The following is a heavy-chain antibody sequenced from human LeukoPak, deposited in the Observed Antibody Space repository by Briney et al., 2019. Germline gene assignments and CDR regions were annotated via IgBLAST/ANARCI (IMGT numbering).Heavy chain of an antibody. CDR1: GGSFSGYY. CDR2: INHSGST. Sequence: SETLSLTCAVYGGSFSGYYWSWIRQPPGKGLEWIGEINHSGSTNYNPSLKSRVTISVDTSKNQFSLKLGSVTAADTAVYYCASLDYYDSSGSRRGRIDYWGQGTLVTVSS. V-gene: IGHV4-34*01. CDR3: ASLDYYDSSGSRRGRIDY. D-gene: IGHD3-22*01. J-gene: IGHJ4*02.